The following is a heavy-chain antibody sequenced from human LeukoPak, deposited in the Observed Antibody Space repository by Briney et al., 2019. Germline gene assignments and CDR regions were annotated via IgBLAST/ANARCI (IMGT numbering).Heavy chain of an antibody. CDR2: IYYSGST. J-gene: IGHJ4*02. CDR1: GGSFSSYY. V-gene: IGHV4-59*01. CDR3: ARAGRDSSGPWCVDY. Sequence: SGTLSLTCTVSGGSFSSYYWSWVRQPPGKGLEWIGYIYYSGSTNYNPSLKSRVSISVDTSKNQFSLKLSSLAAADTAEYYCARAGRDSSGPWCVDYWGQGTLVTVSS. D-gene: IGHD6-19*01.